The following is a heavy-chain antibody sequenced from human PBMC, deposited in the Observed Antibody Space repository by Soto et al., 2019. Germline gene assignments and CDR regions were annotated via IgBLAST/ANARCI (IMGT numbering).Heavy chain of an antibody. CDR2: ISGSGGSI. Sequence: EVQLLESGGGLVQPGGSLRLSCAASGFTFSSYAMSWVRQAPGKGLEWVSAISGSGGSIYYADPVKGRFTISRDDSKNTLYLQMNSLRAEDTAVYYCAKGRGYSGYDFGMIWGQGTMVTVSS. V-gene: IGHV3-23*01. CDR3: AKGRGYSGYDFGMI. D-gene: IGHD5-12*01. CDR1: GFTFSSYA. J-gene: IGHJ3*02.